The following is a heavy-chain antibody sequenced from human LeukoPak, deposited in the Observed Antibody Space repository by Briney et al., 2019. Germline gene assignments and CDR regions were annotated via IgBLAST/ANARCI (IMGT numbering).Heavy chain of an antibody. Sequence: GGSLRLSCAASGFTFNNYVFHWVRQAPGKGLEWVTLISYDGSIKYYADSVKGRFTISRDNARNSLYLQMNSLTAEDTAVYYCARDNTYYSGSRYYDRFDYWGQGTLVTVSS. D-gene: IGHD2-15*01. CDR1: GFTFNNYV. CDR3: ARDNTYYSGSRYYDRFDY. V-gene: IGHV3-30-3*01. CDR2: ISYDGSIK. J-gene: IGHJ4*02.